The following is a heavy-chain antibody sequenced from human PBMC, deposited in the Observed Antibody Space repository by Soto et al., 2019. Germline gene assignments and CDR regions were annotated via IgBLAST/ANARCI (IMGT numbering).Heavy chain of an antibody. CDR1: GGSFSGYY. CDR2: INHSGST. J-gene: IGHJ4*02. CDR3: ARDLRYCSSTSCYFIVVYFDY. V-gene: IGHV4-34*01. Sequence: SETLSRTCAVYGGSFSGYYWSWIRQPPGKGLEWIGEINHSGSTNYNPSLKSRVTISVDTSKNQFSLKLSSVTAADTAVYYCARDLRYCSSTSCYFIVVYFDYWGQGTLVTVSS. D-gene: IGHD2-2*01.